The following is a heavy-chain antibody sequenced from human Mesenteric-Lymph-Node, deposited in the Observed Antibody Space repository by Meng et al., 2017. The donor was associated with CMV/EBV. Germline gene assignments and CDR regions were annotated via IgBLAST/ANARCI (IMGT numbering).Heavy chain of an antibody. D-gene: IGHD3-16*01. Sequence: SETLSPTGTVSVGSISSSSYYWGWIRQPPGKGLEWTGSIYYSGSTYYNPSLKSRVTISVDTSKNQFSLKLSSVTAADTAVYYCARDYTLAQVAGMDVWGQGTTVTVSS. CDR3: ARDYTLAQVAGMDV. CDR1: VGSISSSSYY. V-gene: IGHV4-39*07. CDR2: IYYSGST. J-gene: IGHJ6*02.